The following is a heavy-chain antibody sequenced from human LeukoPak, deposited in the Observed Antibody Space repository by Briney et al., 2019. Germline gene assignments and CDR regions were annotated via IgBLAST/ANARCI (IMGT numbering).Heavy chain of an antibody. V-gene: IGHV3-43*02. J-gene: IGHJ4*02. D-gene: IGHD6-19*01. Sequence: GGSLRLSCAAPGFIFDNYAIHWVRHAPGKGLEWVSLISGDDGSTFYADSVRGRFTISRDNTRKSLSLQMSSLRSEDTALYYCARESETSGWYDYWGQGTLVTVSS. CDR2: ISGDDGST. CDR1: GFIFDNYA. CDR3: ARESETSGWYDY.